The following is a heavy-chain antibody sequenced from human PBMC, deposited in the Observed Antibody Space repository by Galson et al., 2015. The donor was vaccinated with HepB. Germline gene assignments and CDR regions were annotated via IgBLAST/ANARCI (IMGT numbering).Heavy chain of an antibody. V-gene: IGHV1-18*01. J-gene: IGHJ3*02. Sequence: SVKVSCKASGYTFTSYGMSWVRQAPGQGLEWMGWISAYNGNTNYAQKLQGRVTMTTDTSTSTAYMELRSLRSDDTAVYYCARETIFGVVGDAFDIWGQGTMVTVSS. CDR2: ISAYNGNT. CDR3: ARETIFGVVGDAFDI. CDR1: GYTFTSYG. D-gene: IGHD3-3*01.